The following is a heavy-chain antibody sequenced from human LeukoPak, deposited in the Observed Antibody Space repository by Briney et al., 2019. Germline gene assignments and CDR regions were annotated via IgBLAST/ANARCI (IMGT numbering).Heavy chain of an antibody. Sequence: GGTLRLSCAASGFTFSSYGMSWVRQAPGKGLEWVSAISGSDGSTYYADSVKGRFTIFRDNSKNTLYPQMNSLRAEDTAVYYCAKARRYCSGGSCQYNWFDPWGQGTLVTVSS. CDR3: AKARRYCSGGSCQYNWFDP. CDR1: GFTFSSYG. D-gene: IGHD2-15*01. CDR2: ISGSDGST. J-gene: IGHJ5*02. V-gene: IGHV3-23*01.